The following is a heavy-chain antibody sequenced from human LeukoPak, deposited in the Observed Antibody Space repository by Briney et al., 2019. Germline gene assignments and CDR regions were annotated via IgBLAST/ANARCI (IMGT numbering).Heavy chain of an antibody. V-gene: IGHV3-21*01. Sequence: PGGSLRLSCAVSGFTFRSYSMNWVRQAPGKGLEWVSSISSSSSYIYYADSVKGRFTISRDNAKNSLYLQMNSLRAEDTAVYYCARGGYSGYDTTGYFDYWGQGTLVTVSS. CDR3: ARGGYSGYDTTGYFDY. D-gene: IGHD5-12*01. CDR1: GFTFRSYS. J-gene: IGHJ4*02. CDR2: ISSSSSYI.